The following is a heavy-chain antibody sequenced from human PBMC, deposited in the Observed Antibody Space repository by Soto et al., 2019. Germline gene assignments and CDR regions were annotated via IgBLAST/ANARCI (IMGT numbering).Heavy chain of an antibody. CDR1: GFTFSNAW. CDR3: TTAFGVTTYYYYYYGMDV. J-gene: IGHJ6*02. CDR2: IKSKTDGGTT. D-gene: IGHD3-10*01. V-gene: IGHV3-15*01. Sequence: GGSLRLSCAASGFTFSNAWMSWVRQAPGKGLEWVGRIKSKTDGGTTDYAAPVKGRFTISRDDSKNTLYLQMNSLRTEDTAVYYCTTAFGVTTYYYYYYGMDVWGQGTTVTVSS.